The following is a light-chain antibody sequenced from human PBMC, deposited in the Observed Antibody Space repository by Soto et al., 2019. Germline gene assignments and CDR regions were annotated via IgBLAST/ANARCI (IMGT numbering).Light chain of an antibody. CDR3: QQYGNSPYT. V-gene: IGKV3-20*01. Sequence: EIVLTQSPGTLSLSPGERATLSCRASQSVSSSLAWYQQKPGQAPRLLIYGASSRATGIPDNFSGSGSGTDFTLTISRLEPDDFAVYYCQQYGNSPYTFGQGTKLEIK. J-gene: IGKJ2*01. CDR2: GAS. CDR1: QSVSSS.